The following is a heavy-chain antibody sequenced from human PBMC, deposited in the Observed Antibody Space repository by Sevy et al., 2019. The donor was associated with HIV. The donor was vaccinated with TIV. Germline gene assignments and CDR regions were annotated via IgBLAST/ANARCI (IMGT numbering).Heavy chain of an antibody. J-gene: IGHJ4*02. CDR3: VSLFLSYRSGWSYFDY. V-gene: IGHV3-66*02. CDR2: IFSSGST. Sequence: GGSLRLSCAISGFTVNDKYIIWVRQAPGKGLQWVSVIFSSGSTYYADSAKGRFTISRDNSKNTVDLQMNSVRAEDTAVYYCVSLFLSYRSGWSYFDYWGRRTLVTVSS. CDR1: GFTVNDKY. D-gene: IGHD6-19*01.